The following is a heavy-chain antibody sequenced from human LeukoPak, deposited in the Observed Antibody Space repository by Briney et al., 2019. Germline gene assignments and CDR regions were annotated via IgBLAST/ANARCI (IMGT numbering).Heavy chain of an antibody. Sequence: GESLKISCKGSGYLFTNYWIGWVRQMPGKGLEWMGIIYPGDSETRYGPSSQGQVTISADKSISTAYLQWSGLKASDTAVYYCARLLYGVYSHYFDYWGQGTLVTVSS. CDR1: GYLFTNYW. D-gene: IGHD4-17*01. V-gene: IGHV5-51*01. J-gene: IGHJ4*02. CDR3: ARLLYGVYSHYFDY. CDR2: IYPGDSET.